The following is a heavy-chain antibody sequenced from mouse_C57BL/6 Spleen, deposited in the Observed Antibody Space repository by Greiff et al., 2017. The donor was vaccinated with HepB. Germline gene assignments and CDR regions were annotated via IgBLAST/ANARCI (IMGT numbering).Heavy chain of an antibody. V-gene: IGHV14-4*01. Sequence: VQLKESGAELVRPGASVKLSCTASGFNIKDYYMHWVKQRPEQGLEWIGWIDPENGDTEYASKFQGKATITADTSSNTAYLQLSSLTSEDTAVYSFTPYTTVVAHWYFDVWGTGTTVTVSS. CDR1: GFNIKDYY. CDR2: IDPENGDT. D-gene: IGHD1-1*01. J-gene: IGHJ1*03. CDR3: TPYTTVVAHWYFDV.